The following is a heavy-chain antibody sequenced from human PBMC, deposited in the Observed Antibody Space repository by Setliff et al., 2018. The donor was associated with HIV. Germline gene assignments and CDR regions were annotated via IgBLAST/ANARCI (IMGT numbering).Heavy chain of an antibody. CDR1: GYTFTNYW. Sequence: GESLKISCEASGYTFTNYWIGWVRQMPGKGLEWMGIIYPGDSDIIYSPSFQGQVTISADKSITTAYLQWSSLKASDTAIYYCVRHRSAVAGTRIGYCYYMDVWGKGATVTVSS. CDR2: IYPGDSDI. V-gene: IGHV5-51*01. CDR3: VRHRSAVAGTRIGYCYYMDV. J-gene: IGHJ6*03. D-gene: IGHD6-19*01.